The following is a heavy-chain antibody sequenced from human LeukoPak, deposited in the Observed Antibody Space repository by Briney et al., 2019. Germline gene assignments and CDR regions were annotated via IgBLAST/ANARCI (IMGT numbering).Heavy chain of an antibody. CDR2: ISSSGSTI. CDR3: ARDPNRPGDWFDP. Sequence: PGGSLRLSCAASGFTFSDYYMSWLRQAPGKGLEWVSYISSSGSTIYYADSVKGRFTISRDNAKNSLYLQMNSLRAEDTAVYYCARDPNRPGDWFDPWGQGTLVTVSS. CDR1: GFTFSDYY. J-gene: IGHJ5*02. V-gene: IGHV3-11*01. D-gene: IGHD1-14*01.